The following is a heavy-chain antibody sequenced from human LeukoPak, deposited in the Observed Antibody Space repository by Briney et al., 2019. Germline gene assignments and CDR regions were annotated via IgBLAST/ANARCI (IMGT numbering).Heavy chain of an antibody. V-gene: IGHV1-3*01. D-gene: IGHD2-15*01. J-gene: IGHJ4*02. CDR2: INAGNGNT. Sequence: ASVKVSRKASGYTFTSYAMHWVRQAPGQRLEWMGWINAGNGNTKYSQKFQGRVTITRDTSASTAYMELSSLRSEDTAVYYCARGHCSGGSCYVVFDYWGQGTLVTVSS. CDR1: GYTFTSYA. CDR3: ARGHCSGGSCYVVFDY.